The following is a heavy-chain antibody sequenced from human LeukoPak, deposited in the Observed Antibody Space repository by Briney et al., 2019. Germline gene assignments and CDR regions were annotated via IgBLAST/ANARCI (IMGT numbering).Heavy chain of an antibody. V-gene: IGHV3-20*04. Sequence: GGSLRLSCAAPGFTFADYGMSWVRQAPGKGLEWVSGINWNGGSTGYADSVKGRFTISRENAKNSLYLQMNSLRAEDTAFYYCAKAAAAGNWFDPWGQGTLVTVSS. J-gene: IGHJ5*02. D-gene: IGHD6-13*01. CDR2: INWNGGST. CDR3: AKAAAAGNWFDP. CDR1: GFTFADYG.